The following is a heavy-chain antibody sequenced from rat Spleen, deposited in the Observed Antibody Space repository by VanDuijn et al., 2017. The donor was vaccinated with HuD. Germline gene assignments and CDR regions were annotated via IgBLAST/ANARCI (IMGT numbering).Heavy chain of an antibody. CDR1: GFSLTSYS. CDR2: MWYDGDT. Sequence: QVQLKESGPGLVQPSETLSLTCTVSGFSLTSYSVSWVRQPSGKGPEWMGRMWYDGDTAYNSALKSRLSISRDTSKSQVFLKMNSLQTEDTAIYLCTRTVYGGYACWGQGTRVTGSS. J-gene: IGHJ3*01. D-gene: IGHD1-11*01. CDR3: TRTVYGGYAC. V-gene: IGHV2-70*01.